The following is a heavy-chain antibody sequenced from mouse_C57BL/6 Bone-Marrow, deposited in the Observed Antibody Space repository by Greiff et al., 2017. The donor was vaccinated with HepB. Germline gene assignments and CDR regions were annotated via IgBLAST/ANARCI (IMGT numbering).Heavy chain of an antibody. CDR3: ARKDYGSSYGYFDV. J-gene: IGHJ1*03. CDR1: GFTFSDYG. V-gene: IGHV5-15*01. CDR2: ISNLAYSI. Sequence: EVKVVESGGGLVQPGGSLKLSCAASGFTFSDYGIAWVRQAPRKGPEWVAFISNLAYSIYYADTVTGRFTISRENAKNTLYLEMSSLRSEDTAMYYCARKDYGSSYGYFDVWGTGTTVTVSS. D-gene: IGHD1-1*01.